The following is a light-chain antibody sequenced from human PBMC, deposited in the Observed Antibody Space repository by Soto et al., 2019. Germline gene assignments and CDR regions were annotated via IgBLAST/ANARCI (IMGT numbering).Light chain of an antibody. CDR2: DAS. J-gene: IGKJ1*01. V-gene: IGKV3-20*01. CDR3: QQYGSSLLWT. Sequence: EIVLTQSPATLSLSPGERATLSCRASQSVSSYLAWYQQKPGQAPRLLIYDASNRATGIPARFSGSGSGTDFTLTISRLEPEDFAVYYCQQYGSSLLWTFGQGTKVDIK. CDR1: QSVSSY.